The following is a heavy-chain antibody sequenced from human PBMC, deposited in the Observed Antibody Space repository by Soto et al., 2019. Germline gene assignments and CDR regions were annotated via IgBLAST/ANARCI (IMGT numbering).Heavy chain of an antibody. V-gene: IGHV4-59*08. CDR3: ARQSCSGTSCYLFVSWFDP. J-gene: IGHJ5*02. Sequence: SETLSLTCTVSGGSISSYYWSWIRQPPGKGLEWVGHIYYSGSTNYNPSLKSRVTISVDTSKNQFSLKLSSVTAADTAVYYCARQSCSGTSCYLFVSWFDPWGQGTLVRVSS. D-gene: IGHD2-2*01. CDR1: GGSISSYY. CDR2: IYYSGST.